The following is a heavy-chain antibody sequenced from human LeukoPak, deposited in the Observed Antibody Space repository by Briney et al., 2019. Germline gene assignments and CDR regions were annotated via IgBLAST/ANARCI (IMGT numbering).Heavy chain of an antibody. Sequence: GRSLRLSCAASGFTFDDYAMHWVRQAPGKGLEWVSGISWNSGNIGYADSVKGRFTISRDNAKNSLYLQMKSLRREDMALYYCAKGFFSIAGNFDHWGQGTLVTVSS. CDR2: ISWNSGNI. CDR3: AKGFFSIAGNFDH. V-gene: IGHV3-9*03. CDR1: GFTFDDYA. D-gene: IGHD6-6*01. J-gene: IGHJ4*02.